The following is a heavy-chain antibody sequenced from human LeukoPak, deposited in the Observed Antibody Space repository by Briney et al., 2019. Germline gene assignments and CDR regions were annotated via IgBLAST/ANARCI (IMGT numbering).Heavy chain of an antibody. CDR3: ARERTVVLDC. CDR1: GSTFNGHW. J-gene: IGHJ4*02. CDR2: IKEDGRQA. V-gene: IGHV3-7*01. D-gene: IGHD4-23*01. Sequence: GGSLRLSCVGSGSTFNGHWLTWVRQAPGRGLEWVASIKEDGRQAYYMDSVKDRFTISRDNAKNSLYLQMNSLRAEDTAVYYCARERTVVLDCWGQGTLVTVSS.